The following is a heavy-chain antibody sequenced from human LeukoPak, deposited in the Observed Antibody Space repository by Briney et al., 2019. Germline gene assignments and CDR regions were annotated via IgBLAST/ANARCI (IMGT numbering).Heavy chain of an antibody. CDR1: GFTFSTYA. J-gene: IGHJ3*02. CDR3: ARGVAVAGDAFDI. D-gene: IGHD6-19*01. Sequence: GGSLRLSCAASGFTFSTYAMTWVRQAPGKGLEWVSSISSSSSYIYYADSVKGRFTISRDNAKNSLYLQMNSLRAEDTAVYYCARGVAVAGDAFDIWGQGTMVTVSS. CDR2: ISSSSSYI. V-gene: IGHV3-21*01.